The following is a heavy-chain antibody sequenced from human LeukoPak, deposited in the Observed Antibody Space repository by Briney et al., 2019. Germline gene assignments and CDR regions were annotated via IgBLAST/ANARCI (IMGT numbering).Heavy chain of an antibody. Sequence: PSETLSLTCAVYGGSFSGYYWTWIRQPPGKGLQWIGEIIESGATKYMSSLKSRVTISIDTSKSQFSLNLTSVTAADTAVYYCARGLASGYPPIPFDYWGQGTPVTVSS. CDR3: ARGLASGYPPIPFDY. V-gene: IGHV4-34*12. CDR2: IIESGAT. J-gene: IGHJ4*02. CDR1: GGSFSGYY. D-gene: IGHD3-3*01.